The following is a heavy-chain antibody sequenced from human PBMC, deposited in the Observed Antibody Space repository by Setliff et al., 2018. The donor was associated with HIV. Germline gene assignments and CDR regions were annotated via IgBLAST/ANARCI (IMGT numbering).Heavy chain of an antibody. CDR1: GGSISSSIYY. V-gene: IGHV4-39*07. J-gene: IGHJ3*01. CDR2: IYYTGNT. CDR3: ARDDSIVLVPAIMRGDGFDF. D-gene: IGHD2-2*01. Sequence: SETLSLTCTVSGGSISSSIYYWGWIRQPPGKGLEWIGSIYYTGNTKYNPSLESRVTFSIDTSENQFSLRLASVTAADTAIYYCARDDSIVLVPAIMRGDGFDFWGQGRMVTV.